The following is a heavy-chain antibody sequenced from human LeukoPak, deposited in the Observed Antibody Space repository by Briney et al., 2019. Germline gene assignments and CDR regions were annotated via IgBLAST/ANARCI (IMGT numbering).Heavy chain of an antibody. D-gene: IGHD5-12*01. CDR1: GGSISSYY. CDR3: ARSGYYSGYSY. V-gene: IGHV4-4*07. CDR2: IYTSGST. Sequence: PSETLSLTCTVSGGSISSYYWSWIRQPAGKGLEWIGRIYTSGSTNYDPSLKSRVTMSVDTSKNQFPLKLSSVTAADTAVYYCARSGYYSGYSYWGQGTLVTVSS. J-gene: IGHJ4*02.